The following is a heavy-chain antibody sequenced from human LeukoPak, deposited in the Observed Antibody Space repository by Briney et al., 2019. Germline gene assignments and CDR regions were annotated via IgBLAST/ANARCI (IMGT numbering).Heavy chain of an antibody. D-gene: IGHD6-6*01. V-gene: IGHV4-39*01. Sequence: KTSETLSLTCTVSGGSISSSSYYWGWIRQPPGKGLEWIGSIYYSGSTYYNPSLKSRVTISVDTSKNQFSLKLSSVSAADTAVYYCARLYRIAAHWYFDLWGRGTLVTVSS. CDR1: GGSISSSSYY. J-gene: IGHJ2*01. CDR3: ARLYRIAAHWYFDL. CDR2: IYYSGST.